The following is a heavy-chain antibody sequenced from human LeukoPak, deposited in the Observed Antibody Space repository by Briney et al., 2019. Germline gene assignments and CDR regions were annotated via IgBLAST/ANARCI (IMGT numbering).Heavy chain of an antibody. D-gene: IGHD6-6*01. Sequence: PSETLSLTCAVYGGSFSGYYWSWIRQPPGKGREWIGEINHSGSTNYNPSLESRVTISVDTSKNQFSLKLSSVTAADTAVYYCATHSNAEYSSSSGGRFDPWGQGTLVTVSS. CDR1: GGSFSGYY. J-gene: IGHJ5*02. CDR2: INHSGST. V-gene: IGHV4-34*01. CDR3: ATHSNAEYSSSSGGRFDP.